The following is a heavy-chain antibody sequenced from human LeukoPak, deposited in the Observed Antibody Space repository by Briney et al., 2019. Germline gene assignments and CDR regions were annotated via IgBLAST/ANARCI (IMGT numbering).Heavy chain of an antibody. V-gene: IGHV4-59*01. J-gene: IGHJ5*02. CDR3: ARDRHYYDSSGLYNWFDP. CDR1: GGSISSYY. Sequence: PSETLSLTCTVSGGSISSYYWSWIRQPPGKGLEWIRYIYYSGSTNYNPSLKSRVTISVDTSKNQFSLKLSSVTAADTAVYYCARDRHYYDSSGLYNWFDPWGQGTLVTVSS. CDR2: IYYSGST. D-gene: IGHD3-22*01.